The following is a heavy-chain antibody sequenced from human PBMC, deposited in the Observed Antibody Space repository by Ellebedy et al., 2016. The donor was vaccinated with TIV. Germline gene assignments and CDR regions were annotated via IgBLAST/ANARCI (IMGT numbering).Heavy chain of an antibody. Sequence: PGGSLRLSCVASGFTFSRNWMNWVRQAPGKGLEWVSYISASSANIHYADSVKGRFTISRDNAKNSLDLQMNSLRAEDTAVYYCAKGEGRLVSGNDYWGQGTLVTVSS. CDR1: GFTFSRNW. J-gene: IGHJ4*02. CDR2: ISASSANI. CDR3: AKGEGRLVSGNDY. V-gene: IGHV3-48*01. D-gene: IGHD1-14*01.